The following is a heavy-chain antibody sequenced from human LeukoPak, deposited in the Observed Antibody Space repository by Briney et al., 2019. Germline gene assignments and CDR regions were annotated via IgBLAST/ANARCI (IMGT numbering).Heavy chain of an antibody. D-gene: IGHD3-22*01. V-gene: IGHV3-23*01. J-gene: IGHJ3*01. CDR1: GFTFSSYA. CDR2: ISGSGGST. CDR3: ARTIYYYESTSYFSDAFDV. Sequence: GGSLRLSCAASGFTFSSYAMSWVRQAPGKGLEWVSAISGSGGSTYYVDSVKGRFTISRDNSKNTLYLQMNSLRAEDTAVYYCARTIYYYESTSYFSDAFDVWGQGTMVTVSS.